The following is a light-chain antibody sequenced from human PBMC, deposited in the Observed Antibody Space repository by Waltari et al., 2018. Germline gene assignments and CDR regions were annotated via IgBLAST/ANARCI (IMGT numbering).Light chain of an antibody. CDR3: SSYTTSSTLVV. V-gene: IGLV2-14*03. CDR2: DVS. Sequence: QSALTQPASVSGSPGQSIPIPCAGTSSDVGSYNLVSWYQQHPGKAPKRLLYDVSDRPSGVSNRFSGSKSANTASLTISGLQAEDEADYYCSSYTTSSTLVVFGGGTKLTVL. CDR1: SSDVGSYNL. J-gene: IGLJ2*01.